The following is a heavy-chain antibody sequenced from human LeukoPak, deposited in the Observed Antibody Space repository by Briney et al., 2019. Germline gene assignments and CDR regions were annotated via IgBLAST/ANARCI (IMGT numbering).Heavy chain of an antibody. CDR3: ARLGGYGDYGFDY. V-gene: IGHV4-59*08. CDR2: IYYSGST. J-gene: IGHJ4*02. D-gene: IGHD4-17*01. Sequence: SETLSLTCTVSGGSISSYYWSWIRQPPGKGLEWIGYIYYSGSTNYNPSLKSRVTISVDTSKNQFSLKLSSVTAADTAVYYCARLGGYGDYGFDYWGQGTLVTVSS. CDR1: GGSISSYY.